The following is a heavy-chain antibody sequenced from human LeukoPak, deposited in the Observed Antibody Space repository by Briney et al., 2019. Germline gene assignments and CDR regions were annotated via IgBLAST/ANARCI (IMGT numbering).Heavy chain of an antibody. J-gene: IGHJ6*03. D-gene: IGHD6-13*01. CDR1: GGTFSSYA. Sequence: AASVKVFCKASGGTFSSYAISWVRQAPGQGLEWMGGIIPIFGTANYAQKFQGRVTITADESTSTAYMELSSLRSEDTAVYYCARDGGIAAAGYYYYYMDVWGKGTTVTVSS. V-gene: IGHV1-69*01. CDR2: IIPIFGTA. CDR3: ARDGGIAAAGYYYYYMDV.